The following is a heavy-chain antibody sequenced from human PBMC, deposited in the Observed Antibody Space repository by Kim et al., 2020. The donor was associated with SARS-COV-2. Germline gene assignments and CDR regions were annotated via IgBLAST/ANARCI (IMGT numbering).Heavy chain of an antibody. Sequence: YADSVKGRFTISRDNAKNSLYLQMNSLRDEDTAVYYCARELWFGERWFDPWGQGTLVTVSS. CDR3: ARELWFGERWFDP. D-gene: IGHD3-10*01. J-gene: IGHJ5*02. V-gene: IGHV3-48*02.